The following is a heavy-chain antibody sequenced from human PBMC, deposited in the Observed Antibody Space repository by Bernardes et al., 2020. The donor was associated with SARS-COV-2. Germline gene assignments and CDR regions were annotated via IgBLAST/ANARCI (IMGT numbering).Heavy chain of an antibody. CDR1: GYTFTSYD. Sequence: ASVKVSCKASGYTFTSYDINWVRQATGQGLEWMGWMNPNSGTTGYAQKFQGRVTMTRNTSISTAYMELSSLRSEDTAVYYCARYDFWSGYYYYGMDVWGQGTTVTVSS. V-gene: IGHV1-8*01. CDR3: ARYDFWSGYYYYGMDV. CDR2: MNPNSGTT. D-gene: IGHD3-3*01. J-gene: IGHJ6*02.